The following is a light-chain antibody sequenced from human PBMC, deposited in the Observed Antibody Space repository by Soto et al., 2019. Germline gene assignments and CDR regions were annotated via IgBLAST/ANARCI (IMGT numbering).Light chain of an antibody. CDR3: QQYGGSLGT. J-gene: IGKJ1*01. CDR1: QSVINSY. Sequence: EIVLTQSPGTLSLSPGQRATLSCRASQSVINSYIAWYQQQPGQAPRLLIYGASSRAAGIPNRFSGRGYGTDFALTIGGLEPEDFSVDYCQQYGGSLGTFGEGTNVDI. CDR2: GAS. V-gene: IGKV3-20*01.